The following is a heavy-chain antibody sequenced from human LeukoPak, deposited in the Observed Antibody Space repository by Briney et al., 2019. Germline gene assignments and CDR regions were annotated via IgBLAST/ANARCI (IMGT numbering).Heavy chain of an antibody. J-gene: IGHJ5*02. CDR3: ARARGIAASEPGFDP. CDR2: NNAGNGNT. Sequence: GGSLRLSCAASGYTFTSYAMHWVRQAPGQRLEWMGWNNAGNGNTKYSQKFQGRVTITRDTSASTAYMELSSLRSEDTAVYYCARARGIAASEPGFDPWGQGTLVTVSS. D-gene: IGHD6-13*01. V-gene: IGHV1-3*01. CDR1: GYTFTSYA.